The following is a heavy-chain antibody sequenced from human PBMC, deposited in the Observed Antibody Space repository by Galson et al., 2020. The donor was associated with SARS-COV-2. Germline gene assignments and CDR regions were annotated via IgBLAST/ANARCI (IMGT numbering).Heavy chain of an antibody. CDR1: GFSFSTYG. CDR3: ARGGNSHAFDI. CDR2: IWYDGSNK. D-gene: IGHD3-16*01. J-gene: IGHJ3*02. Sequence: GESLKISCEASGFSFSTYGMDWVRQAPGKGLEWVAVIWYDGSNKYYADSVKGRFTISRDNSKNTLYLQMNSLRADDTAVYYCARGGNSHAFDIWGQGTMVTVSS. V-gene: IGHV3-33*01.